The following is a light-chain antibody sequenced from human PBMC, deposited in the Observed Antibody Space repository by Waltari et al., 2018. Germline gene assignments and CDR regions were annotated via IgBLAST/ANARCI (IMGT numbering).Light chain of an antibody. CDR2: DAS. V-gene: IGKV1-39*01. CDR1: QSILTY. Sequence: DIQMTQSPSSLSASVVDRVTITCRASQSILTYLHWYQKKAGKAPKLLIYDASTLQSGGPSRFSGRGSGTDFTLTISSLQPEDFASYYCQQSYNMPFTFGPGTRVDI. CDR3: QQSYNMPFT. J-gene: IGKJ3*01.